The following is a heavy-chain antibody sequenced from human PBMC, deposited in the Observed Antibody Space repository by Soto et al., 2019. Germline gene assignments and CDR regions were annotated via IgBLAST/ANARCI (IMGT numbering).Heavy chain of an antibody. Sequence: PSETLSLTCAVSGGSISSGGYSWSWIRQPPGKGLEWIGYIYHSGSTYYNASLKSRVTISVDTSKNQFSLKLSSVTAADTAVYYCARHGYDILTGSMYLGYFDYWGQGTLVTVSS. J-gene: IGHJ4*02. V-gene: IGHV4-30-2*01. CDR2: IYHSGST. D-gene: IGHD3-9*01. CDR1: GGSISSGGYS. CDR3: ARHGYDILTGSMYLGYFDY.